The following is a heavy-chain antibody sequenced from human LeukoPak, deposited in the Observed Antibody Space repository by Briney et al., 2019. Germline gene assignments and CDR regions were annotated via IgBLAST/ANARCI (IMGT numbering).Heavy chain of an antibody. D-gene: IGHD6-19*01. CDR2: ISPNGNTI. Sequence: PGGSLRLSCGAAGFTFSDRYMSWIRQAPGKGMEWVAYISPNGNTIHYADSVKGRFTISRDNAKNSLYLQMNSLRAEDTGVYYCARRVAVADNYFDYWGQGTLVTVSS. J-gene: IGHJ4*02. CDR3: ARRVAVADNYFDY. V-gene: IGHV3-11*04. CDR1: GFTFSDRY.